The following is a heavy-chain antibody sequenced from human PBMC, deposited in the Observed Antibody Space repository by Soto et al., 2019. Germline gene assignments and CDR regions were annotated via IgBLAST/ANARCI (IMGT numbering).Heavy chain of an antibody. CDR2: IYYSGST. V-gene: IGHV4-31*03. CDR3: ARFRGSYSRSWNWFDP. D-gene: IGHD6-13*01. J-gene: IGHJ5*02. Sequence: QVQLQESGPGLVKPSQTLSLTCTVSGGSISSGGYYWSWISQHQGKGLEWIGYIYYSGSTYYNPSIKSRVTISVDTSKTQFSLKLSSVTAADTAVYYCARFRGSYSRSWNWFDPCGQGTLVTVSS. CDR1: GGSISSGGYY.